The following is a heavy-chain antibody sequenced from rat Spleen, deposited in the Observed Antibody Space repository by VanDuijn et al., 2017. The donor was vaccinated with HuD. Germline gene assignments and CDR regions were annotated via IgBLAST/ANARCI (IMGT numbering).Heavy chain of an antibody. Sequence: QVQLKESGPGLVQPSQTLSLTCTVSGFSLTSYTVSWVRQPPGKGLEWIAAISSGGSTYYNSALKSRLSISRDTSKSQVFLKMNSLQTEDTAMYFCARYDGGFAYWGQGTLVTVSS. D-gene: IGHD4-1*01. J-gene: IGHJ3*01. CDR2: ISSGGST. V-gene: IGHV2-6*01. CDR3: ARYDGGFAY. CDR1: GFSLTSYT.